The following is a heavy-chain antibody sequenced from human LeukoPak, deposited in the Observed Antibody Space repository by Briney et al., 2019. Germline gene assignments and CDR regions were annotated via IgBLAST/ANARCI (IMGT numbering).Heavy chain of an antibody. D-gene: IGHD4-17*01. CDR3: TTAETTVTPTHKYYFDY. V-gene: IGHV3-15*01. CDR1: GFTFSNAW. Sequence: GGSLRLSCAASGFTFSNAWMTWVRQAPGKGLEWVGRIKSKTDGGTTDYAAPVKGRFTISRDDSKNTLYLQMNSQKTEDTAVYYCTTAETTVTPTHKYYFDYWGQGTLVTVSS. CDR2: IKSKTDGGTT. J-gene: IGHJ4*02.